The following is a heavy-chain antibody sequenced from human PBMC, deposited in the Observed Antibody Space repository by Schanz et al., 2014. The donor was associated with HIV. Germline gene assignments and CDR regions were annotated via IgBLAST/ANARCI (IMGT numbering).Heavy chain of an antibody. D-gene: IGHD1-26*01. V-gene: IGHV1-18*01. CDR1: GHALINYG. Sequence: QVQLIQSGAEVKKPGASVRVSCKASGHALINYGISWVRQAPGQGLEWMGGIIPIFGTSNYAQKFQGRVTMTTDTSTNTAYMELRSLKSDDTAVYYCARGEDWPGGASDHWGQGTLVIVS. J-gene: IGHJ5*02. CDR2: IIPIFGTS. CDR3: ARGEDWPGGASDH.